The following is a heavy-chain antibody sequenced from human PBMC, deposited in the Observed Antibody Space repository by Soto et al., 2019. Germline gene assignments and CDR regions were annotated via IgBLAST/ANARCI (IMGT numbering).Heavy chain of an antibody. J-gene: IGHJ4*02. D-gene: IGHD3-10*01. CDR3: ARHNYGSGSTYFDY. CDR2: IYYSGST. Sequence: PSETLSLTCTVSGASISSHYWSWTRHPPGKGLEWIGYIYYSGSTNYNPSLKSRVTISVDTSKNQFSLKLNSMTAADTAVYYCARHNYGSGSTYFDYWGQGTLVTVS. V-gene: IGHV4-59*08. CDR1: GASISSHY.